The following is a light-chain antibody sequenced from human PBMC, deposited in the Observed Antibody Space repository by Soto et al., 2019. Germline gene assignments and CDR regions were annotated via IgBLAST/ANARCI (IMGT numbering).Light chain of an antibody. Sequence: QSVLTQPPSVSAAPGQKVTISCSGSGSNIGNNFVSWYQQFPGTAPKLLIYDNNNRPSGIPDRFSGSKSGTSATLGITGLQTGDEADYYCSSYTTSSTRVFGPGTKVTVL. CDR1: GSNIGNNF. V-gene: IGLV1-51*01. J-gene: IGLJ1*01. CDR2: DNN. CDR3: SSYTTSSTRV.